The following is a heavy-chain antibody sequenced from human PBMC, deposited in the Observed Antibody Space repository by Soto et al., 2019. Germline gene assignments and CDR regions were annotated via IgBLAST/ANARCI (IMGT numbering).Heavy chain of an antibody. CDR2: IIPILGIA. D-gene: IGHD6-13*01. J-gene: IGHJ6*02. Sequence: QVQLVQSGAEVKKPGSSVKVSCKASGGTFSSYTISWVRQAPGQGLEWMGRIIPILGIANYAQKFQGRVTITADKYTSTAYMVLSSLRSEDTAVYYCAVASSSWYYYGMDVWGQGTTVTVSS. CDR1: GGTFSSYT. CDR3: AVASSSWYYYGMDV. V-gene: IGHV1-69*02.